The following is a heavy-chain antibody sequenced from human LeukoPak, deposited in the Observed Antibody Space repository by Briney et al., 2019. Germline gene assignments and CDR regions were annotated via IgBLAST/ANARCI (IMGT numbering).Heavy chain of an antibody. CDR1: GFTFSSYA. V-gene: IGHV3-23*01. J-gene: IGHJ4*02. CDR3: AKGRDYYGSGSYSGIDY. D-gene: IGHD3-10*01. CDR2: ISGSGGST. Sequence: GGSLRLSCAASGFTFSSYAMSWVRQAPGKGLEWVSAISGSGGSTYYADSVKGRFTISRDNSKNTLYLQMNSLRAEDTAVYYCAKGRDYYGSGSYSGIDYWGQGTLDTVSS.